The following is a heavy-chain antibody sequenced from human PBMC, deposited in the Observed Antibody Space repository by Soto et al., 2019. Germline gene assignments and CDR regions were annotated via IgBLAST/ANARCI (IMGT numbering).Heavy chain of an antibody. CDR3: ARWQQLTRGAFDI. D-gene: IGHD6-13*01. CDR2: INPSGGST. J-gene: IGHJ3*02. V-gene: IGHV1-46*03. CDR1: GYTFTSYY. Sequence: QVQLVQSGAEVKKPGASVKVSCKASGYTFTSYYMHWVRQAPGQGLEWMGIINPSGGSTSYAQKFQGRVXXTXDXXTSTVYMELSSLRSEDTAVYYCARWQQLTRGAFDIWGQGTMVTVSS.